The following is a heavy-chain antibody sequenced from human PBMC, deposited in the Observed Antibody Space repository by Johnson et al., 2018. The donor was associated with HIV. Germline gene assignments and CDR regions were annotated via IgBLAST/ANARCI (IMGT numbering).Heavy chain of an antibody. CDR3: ARAVCRGGRCYSHDAFDI. CDR2: VNQDGSAK. CDR1: GFTFSSYA. V-gene: IGHV3-7*02. Sequence: VQLVESGGGVVQPGRSLRLSCAASGFTFSSYAMSWVRQAPGKGLEYVANVNQDGSAKFYVDSVKGRFTISRDNAKNSLYLQMNSLRAGDTALYYCARAVCRGGRCYSHDAFDIWGQGTMVTISS. J-gene: IGHJ3*02. D-gene: IGHD2-15*01.